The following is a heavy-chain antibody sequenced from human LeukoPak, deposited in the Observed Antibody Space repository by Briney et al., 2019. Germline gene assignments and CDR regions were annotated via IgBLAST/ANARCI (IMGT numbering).Heavy chain of an antibody. D-gene: IGHD3-10*01. CDR1: GYTFTGYY. CDR3: ASWSEILWFGELFAFDAFDI. J-gene: IGHJ3*02. V-gene: IGHV1-2*02. Sequence: ASVKVSCKASGYTFTGYYMHWVRQAPGQGLEWMGWINPNSGGTNYAQKFQGRVTMTRDTSISTAYMEPSRLRSDDTAVYYCASWSEILWFGELFAFDAFDIWGQGTMVTVSS. CDR2: INPNSGGT.